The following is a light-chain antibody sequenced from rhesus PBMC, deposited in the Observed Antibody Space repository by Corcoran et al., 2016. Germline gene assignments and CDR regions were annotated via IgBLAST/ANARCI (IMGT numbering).Light chain of an antibody. J-gene: IGLJ6*01. V-gene: IGLV2S9*01. CDR1: SSDIGGYND. Sequence: QSALTQPPSVSKSLGQSVTISCTGTSSDIGGYNDVSWYQQHPGTAPRLLIYDVSKRPSGGSDRFSGSKSGNTASLTISGLQAEDEADYYSCSYRSGSTFVVGSGTKLTVL. CDR2: DVS. CDR3: CSYRSGSTFV.